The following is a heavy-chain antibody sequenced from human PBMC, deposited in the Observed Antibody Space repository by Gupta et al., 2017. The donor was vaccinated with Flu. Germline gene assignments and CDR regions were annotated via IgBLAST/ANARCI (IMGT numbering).Heavy chain of an antibody. Sequence: IRQIAGMVLEWVGDISLGGSAHYNPSLKTRVTVWLDTSKTQFSLKLDSVTAADSGVYYRSGGEANEHNGNGIRFFSWGQGALGTV. CDR3: SGGEANEHNGNGIRFFS. V-gene: IGHV4-34*06. D-gene: IGHD1-26*01. J-gene: IGHJ5*02. CDR2: ISLGGSA.